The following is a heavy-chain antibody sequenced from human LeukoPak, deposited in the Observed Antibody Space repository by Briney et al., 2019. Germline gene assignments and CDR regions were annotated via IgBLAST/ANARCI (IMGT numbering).Heavy chain of an antibody. Sequence: KLSCKASGGTFSSYAISWVRQAPGKGLEWVANIKQDGSEKYYVDSVKGRFTISRDNAKNSLYLQMNSLRAEDTAVYYCARDPTAAAGRGGAFDIWGQGTMVTVSS. CDR2: IKQDGSEK. J-gene: IGHJ3*02. V-gene: IGHV3-7*01. CDR1: GGTFSSYA. D-gene: IGHD6-13*01. CDR3: ARDPTAAAGRGGAFDI.